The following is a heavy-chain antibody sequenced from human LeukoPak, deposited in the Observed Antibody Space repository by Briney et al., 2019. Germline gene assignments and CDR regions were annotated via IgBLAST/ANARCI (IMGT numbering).Heavy chain of an antibody. CDR2: IKQDGSEK. CDR1: GFTFSSYW. CDR3: ARDHDYDSSGYSDY. V-gene: IGHV3-7*01. J-gene: IGHJ4*02. D-gene: IGHD3-22*01. Sequence: GGSLRLSCAASGFTFSSYWMSWVRQAPGKGLEWVAHIKQDGSEKYYVDSVKGRFTISRDNAKNSLYLQMNSLRAEDTAVYYCARDHDYDSSGYSDYWGQGTLVTVSS.